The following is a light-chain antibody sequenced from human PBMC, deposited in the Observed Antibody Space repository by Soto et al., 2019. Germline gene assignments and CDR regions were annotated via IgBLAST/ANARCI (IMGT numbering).Light chain of an antibody. CDR1: QGINTY. CDR3: QQLDSYPRT. V-gene: IGKV1-9*01. J-gene: IGKJ1*01. Sequence: DIQLTQSPSFLSASVGDRVTITCRASQGINTYLAWYQQKPGKAPKLLIYAASTLQSGVPSRFSGSGSGTEFTLTINNLQPEDFATYYCQQLDSYPRTFGQGTKVEIK. CDR2: AAS.